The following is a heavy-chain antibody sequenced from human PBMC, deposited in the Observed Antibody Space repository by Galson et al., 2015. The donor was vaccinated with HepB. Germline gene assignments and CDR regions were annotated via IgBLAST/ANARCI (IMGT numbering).Heavy chain of an antibody. Sequence: SLRLSCAASGFTFSSYWMSWIRQAPGKGLEWVANIKQHGSEKYYVDSVQGRFTISRDNAKNSLYLQMNSLRAEDTAVYYCARDLGGDYGSGGWGQGTLVTVSS. CDR2: IKQHGSEK. J-gene: IGHJ4*02. V-gene: IGHV3-7*01. CDR1: GFTFSSYW. CDR3: ARDLGGDYGSGG. D-gene: IGHD3-10*01.